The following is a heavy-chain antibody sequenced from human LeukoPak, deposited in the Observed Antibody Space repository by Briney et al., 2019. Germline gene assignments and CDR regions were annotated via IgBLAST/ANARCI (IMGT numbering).Heavy chain of an antibody. CDR3: GRVNGDSAWVDP. V-gene: IGHV3-74*01. CDR2: INTDGSVS. D-gene: IGHD3-10*01. J-gene: IGHJ5*02. CDR1: GFTFSSYW. Sequence: GGSLRLSCAASGFTFSSYWMYWVRQAPGKGLARVARINTDGSVSAYPDSVEGRFTISRDNAKNTLLLQMNSLRAEDTAVYYCGRVNGDSAWVDPWGQGTLVTVSS.